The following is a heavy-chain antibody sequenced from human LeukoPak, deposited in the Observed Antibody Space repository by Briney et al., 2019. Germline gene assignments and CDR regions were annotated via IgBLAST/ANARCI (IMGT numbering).Heavy chain of an antibody. CDR2: IIPIFGTA. CDR1: GYTFTSYD. D-gene: IGHD3-3*01. Sequence: GASVKVSCKASGYTFTSYDINWVRQAPGQGLEWMGGIIPIFGTANYAQKFQGRVTITADESTSTAYMELSSLRSEDTAVYYCARSGDFWSDQTGWFDPWGQGTLVTVSS. V-gene: IGHV1-69*13. CDR3: ARSGDFWSDQTGWFDP. J-gene: IGHJ5*02.